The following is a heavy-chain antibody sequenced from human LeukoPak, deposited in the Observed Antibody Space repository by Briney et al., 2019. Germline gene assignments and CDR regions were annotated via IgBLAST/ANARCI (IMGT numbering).Heavy chain of an antibody. CDR2: INPNSGGT. D-gene: IGHD3-22*01. V-gene: IGHV1-2*04. CDR3: ARDAPSIYYDSSGYSYYYYGMDV. J-gene: IGHJ6*02. CDR1: GYTFTGYY. Sequence: ASVKVYCKASGYTFTGYYMHWVRQAPGQGLEWMGWINPNSGGTNYAQKFQGWVTMTRDTSISTAYMELSRLRSDDTAVYYCARDAPSIYYDSSGYSYYYYGMDVWGQGTTVTVSS.